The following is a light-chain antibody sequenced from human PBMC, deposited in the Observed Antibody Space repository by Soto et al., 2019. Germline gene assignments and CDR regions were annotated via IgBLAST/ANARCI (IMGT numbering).Light chain of an antibody. Sequence: QSVLTQPASVSGSPGQSITISCTGTSSDVGGYNYASWYQHHPGKAPKLLIYDVSNRPSGISNRFSGSKSDNTASLTISGLQPEDEADYYCSSYTTSNTRQIVFGTGTRSPS. J-gene: IGLJ1*01. CDR1: SSDVGGYNY. CDR3: SSYTTSNTRQIV. V-gene: IGLV2-14*03. CDR2: DVS.